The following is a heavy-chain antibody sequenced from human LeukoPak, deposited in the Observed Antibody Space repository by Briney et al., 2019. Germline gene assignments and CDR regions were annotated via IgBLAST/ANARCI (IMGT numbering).Heavy chain of an antibody. CDR3: ARWPVTGDDAFDI. D-gene: IGHD7-27*01. CDR1: GYTFTDYY. CDR2: INPNSGGT. V-gene: IGHV1-2*02. Sequence: ASVKVSCKASGYTFTDYYMHWVRQAPGQGLEWMGWINPNSGGTNYAQQFQGRVTVTMDTSISTAYMELSRLRSDDTAVYYCARWPVTGDDAFDIWGQGTMVTVSS. J-gene: IGHJ3*02.